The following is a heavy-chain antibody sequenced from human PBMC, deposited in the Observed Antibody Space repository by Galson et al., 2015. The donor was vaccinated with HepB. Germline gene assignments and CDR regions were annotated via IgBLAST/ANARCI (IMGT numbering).Heavy chain of an antibody. V-gene: IGHV3-48*01. CDR1: GFTFSSYS. CDR3: AKAIDYDSRGYYFYFDY. J-gene: IGHJ4*02. Sequence: SLRLSCAASGFTFSSYSMIWVRQTSGKGLEWLSYISSTASTVYYADSVKGRFTISRDNAENSLYLQMNSLRAEDTAVYYCAKAIDYDSRGYYFYFDYWGQGTLVTVSA. D-gene: IGHD3-22*01. CDR2: ISSTASTV.